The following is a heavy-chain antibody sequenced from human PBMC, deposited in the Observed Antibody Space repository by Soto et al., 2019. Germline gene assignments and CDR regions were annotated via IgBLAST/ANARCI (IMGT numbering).Heavy chain of an antibody. CDR3: ARWRWYTFDY. Sequence: SQTLSLTCAVSGDSVSSNNIAWNWLRQSPWRGLEWLGRTYYRSKWYNEYAVSVRSRITINLDTSKNQFSLQLNSVTPEDTAVYYCARWRWYTFDYWGQGAQVTVSS. V-gene: IGHV6-1*01. CDR1: GDSVSSNNIA. J-gene: IGHJ4*02. D-gene: IGHD2-15*01. CDR2: TYYRSKWYN.